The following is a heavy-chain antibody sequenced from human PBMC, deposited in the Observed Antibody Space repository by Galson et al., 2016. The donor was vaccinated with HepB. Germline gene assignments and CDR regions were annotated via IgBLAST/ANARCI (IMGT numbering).Heavy chain of an antibody. D-gene: IGHD2/OR15-2a*01. CDR2: ASMDGRRK. Sequence: SLRLSCAASGCTFSNYGMHEARQAPGKALDWVAAASMDGRRKFYADSVKGRFTIARDNSNSMLFLQMSSLRADDTAVYYCARRHEYCPPVGCSVDYWGQGTLVSVSS. J-gene: IGHJ4*02. V-gene: IGHV3-30*03. CDR3: ARRHEYCPPVGCSVDY. CDR1: GCTFSNYG.